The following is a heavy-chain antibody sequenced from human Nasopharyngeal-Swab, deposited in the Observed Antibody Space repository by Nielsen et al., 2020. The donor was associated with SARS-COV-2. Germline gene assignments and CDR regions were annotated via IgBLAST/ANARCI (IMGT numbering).Heavy chain of an antibody. CDR2: VSYNGKNK. J-gene: IGHJ6*03. CDR3: ARVEAGGEWELLPYYYYYMDV. D-gene: IGHD1-26*01. Sequence: VRQAPGKGLEWVSTVSYNGKNKYYAESVKGRFTISRDNSKNTLYLQMNSLRAEDTAVYYCARVEAGGEWELLPYYYYYMDVWGKGTTVTVSS. V-gene: IGHV3-30*04.